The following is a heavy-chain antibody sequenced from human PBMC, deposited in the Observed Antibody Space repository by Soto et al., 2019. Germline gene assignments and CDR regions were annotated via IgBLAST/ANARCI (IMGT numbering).Heavy chain of an antibody. CDR1: GFTLRSYG. J-gene: IGHJ4*02. Sequence: PGGPLRLSCAASGFTLRSYGMHWVRPASGRGLEWVEVIWYAGSNKYYADPVKGRFTISRDNSTNTLYMQMNSLGAAETAVYYCARDNDWSSSRCYGNYYDYWGQGTLVTVSS. V-gene: IGHV3-33*01. CDR3: ARDNDWSSSRCYGNYYDY. CDR2: IWYAGSNK. D-gene: IGHD2-15*01.